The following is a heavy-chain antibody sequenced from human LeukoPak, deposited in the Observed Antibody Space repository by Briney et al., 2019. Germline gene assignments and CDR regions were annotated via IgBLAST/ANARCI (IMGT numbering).Heavy chain of an antibody. J-gene: IGHJ4*02. Sequence: PSETLSLTCTVSAGSISSSSYYWGWIRQPPGKGLEWIGSMYHSGSTYYKPSLKSRVTISVDTSKSQFSLKLSSVTAADTAVYYCARHFDPNYGGYSAFDYWGQGTLVTASS. CDR1: AGSISSSSYY. CDR3: ARHFDPNYGGYSAFDY. D-gene: IGHD4-23*01. V-gene: IGHV4-39*01. CDR2: MYHSGST.